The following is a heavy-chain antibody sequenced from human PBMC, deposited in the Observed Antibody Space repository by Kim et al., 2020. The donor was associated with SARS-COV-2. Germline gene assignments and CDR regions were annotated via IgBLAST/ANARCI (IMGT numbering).Heavy chain of an antibody. Sequence: HPTLKSRVTISVDTSKNQFSLKLSSVTAADTAVYYCARPQYYYDNSGYYAWGQGTLVTVSS. J-gene: IGHJ5*02. D-gene: IGHD3-22*01. CDR3: ARPQYYYDNSGYYA. V-gene: IGHV4-39*01.